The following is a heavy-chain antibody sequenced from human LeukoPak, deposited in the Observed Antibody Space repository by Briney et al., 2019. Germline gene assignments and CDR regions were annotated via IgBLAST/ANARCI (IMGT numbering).Heavy chain of an antibody. D-gene: IGHD3-16*01. CDR1: GYTFTSYG. CDR2: ISAYNGNT. J-gene: IGHJ3*02. Sequence: ASVKASCKASGYTFTSYGISWVRQAPGQGLEWMGWISAYNGNTNYAQKLQGRVTMTTDTSTSTAYMELRSLRSDDTAVYYCARGPPRLVQSVPFDIWGQGTMVTVSS. CDR3: ARGPPRLVQSVPFDI. V-gene: IGHV1-18*01.